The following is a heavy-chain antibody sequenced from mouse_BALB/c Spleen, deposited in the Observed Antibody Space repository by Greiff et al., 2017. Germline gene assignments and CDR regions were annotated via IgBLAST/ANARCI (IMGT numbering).Heavy chain of an antibody. CDR2: ISSGGGST. D-gene: IGHD1-1*01. CDR1: GFAFSSYD. Sequence: EVKLMESGGGLVKPGGSLKLSCAASGFAFSSYDMSWVRQTPEKRLEWVAYISSGGGSTYYPDTVKGRFTISRDNAKNTLYLQMSSLKSEDTAMYYCARRVLRTGYFDVWGAGTTVTVSS. V-gene: IGHV5-12-1*01. CDR3: ARRVLRTGYFDV. J-gene: IGHJ1*01.